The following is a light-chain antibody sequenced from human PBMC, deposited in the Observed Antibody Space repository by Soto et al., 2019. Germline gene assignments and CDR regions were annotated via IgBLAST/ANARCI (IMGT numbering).Light chain of an antibody. J-gene: IGKJ1*01. Sequence: EIVLTQSPGSLSLSPGDTATLSCRASQSVSSDYLAWYQQKPGQAPRLLIYASSTRATGIPDRFSGSGSGTDFTLTISRLEPEDFAVYYCQQYGNSPWTTFGQGTKVDIK. CDR3: QQYGNSPWTT. CDR2: ASS. V-gene: IGKV3-20*01. CDR1: QSVSSDY.